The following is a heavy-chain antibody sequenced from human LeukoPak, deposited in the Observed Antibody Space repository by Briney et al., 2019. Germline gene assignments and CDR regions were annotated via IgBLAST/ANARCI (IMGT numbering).Heavy chain of an antibody. D-gene: IGHD3-22*01. Sequence: SVKVSCKASGGTFSSYAISWVRQAPGQGLEWMGRIIPIFGTANYAQKFQGRVTITTDESTSTAYMELSSLRSEDTAVYYCARDPYYYDSSGYYRDWGQGTLVTVSS. CDR3: ARDPYYYDSSGYYRD. CDR1: GGTFSSYA. V-gene: IGHV1-69*05. CDR2: IIPIFGTA. J-gene: IGHJ4*02.